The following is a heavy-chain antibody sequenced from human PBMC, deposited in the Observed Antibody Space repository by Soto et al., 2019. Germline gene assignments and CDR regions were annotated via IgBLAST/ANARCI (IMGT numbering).Heavy chain of an antibody. CDR2: TYYRSKWYN. J-gene: IGHJ6*03. CDR1: GDSVSSNSAA. Sequence: KQSQTLSLTCAISGDSVSSNSAAWNWIRQSPSRGLEWLGRTYYRSKWYNDYAVSVKSRITINPDTSKNQFSLQLNSVTPEDTAVYYCARDRRPKTLYSSSPNYYYYYMDVWGKGTTVTVSS. V-gene: IGHV6-1*01. CDR3: ARDRRPKTLYSSSPNYYYYYMDV. D-gene: IGHD6-6*01.